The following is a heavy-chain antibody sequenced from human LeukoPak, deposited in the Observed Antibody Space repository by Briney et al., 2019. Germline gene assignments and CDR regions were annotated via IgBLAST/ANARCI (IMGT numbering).Heavy chain of an antibody. CDR2: IYYSGST. D-gene: IGHD5-18*01. V-gene: IGHV4-59*01. CDR1: GGSISSYY. J-gene: IGHJ6*03. CDR3: ARRGTAMVTYYYYYYMDV. Sequence: SETLSLTCTVSGGSISSYYWSWIRQPPGKGLEWIGYIYYSGSTNYNPSLESRVTISVDTSKNQFSLKLSSVTAADTAVYYCARRGTAMVTYYYYYYMDVWGKGTTVTVSS.